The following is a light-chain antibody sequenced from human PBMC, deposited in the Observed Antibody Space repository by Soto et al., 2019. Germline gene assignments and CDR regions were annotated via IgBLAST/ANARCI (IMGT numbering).Light chain of an antibody. V-gene: IGKV3-20*01. Sequence: EIVLTQSPGTLSLSPGGGATLSCRASQSVSSSCLAWYQQRPGQAPRLLIYGASSRATGIPVRFSGSGSGTDFTLTISRLEPEDFAVYYCQQYGSSPQTFGQGTKVDIK. CDR1: QSVSSSC. CDR2: GAS. CDR3: QQYGSSPQT. J-gene: IGKJ1*01.